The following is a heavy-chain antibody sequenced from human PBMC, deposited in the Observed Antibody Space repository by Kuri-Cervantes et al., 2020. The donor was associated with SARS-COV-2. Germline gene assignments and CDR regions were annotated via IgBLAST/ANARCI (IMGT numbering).Heavy chain of an antibody. V-gene: IGHV4-59*01. CDR2: IYYSGST. D-gene: IGHD3-3*01. J-gene: IGHJ4*02. CDR3: ARATTYFDFWSGYSFDY. CDR1: GGSISSYY. Sequence: SETLSLTCTVSGGSISSYYWSWIRRPPGKGLEWIGYIYYSGSTNYNPSLKSRVTISVDTSKNQFSLKLSSVTAADTAVYYCARATTYFDFWSGYSFDYWGQGTLVTVSS.